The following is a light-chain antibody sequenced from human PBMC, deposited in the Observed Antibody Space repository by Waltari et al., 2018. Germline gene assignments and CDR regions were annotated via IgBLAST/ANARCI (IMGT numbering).Light chain of an antibody. CDR2: AAS. Sequence: DIQMTQSPSSLSASVGDRVTITCRASQSITNFLNWYQHNPGTAPKLLIYAASSLVSGAPSRFSGRRSGTDFTLTITSLQPEDVGNYYCQQTYSSPTFGQGTKVEI. V-gene: IGKV1-39*01. CDR1: QSITNF. J-gene: IGKJ1*01. CDR3: QQTYSSPT.